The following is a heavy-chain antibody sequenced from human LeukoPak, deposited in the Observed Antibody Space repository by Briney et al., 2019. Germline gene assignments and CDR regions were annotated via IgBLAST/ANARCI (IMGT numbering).Heavy chain of an antibody. D-gene: IGHD3-16*01. Sequence: GGSLRLSCAASGFTFSSYSMNWVRQAPGKGLEWVSSISSSSSYIYYADSAKRRFTISRDNAKNSLYLQMNSLRAEDTAVYYCARAPLRVEGRSYFDYWGQGTLVTVSS. CDR1: GFTFSSYS. CDR2: ISSSSSYI. CDR3: ARAPLRVEGRSYFDY. V-gene: IGHV3-21*01. J-gene: IGHJ4*02.